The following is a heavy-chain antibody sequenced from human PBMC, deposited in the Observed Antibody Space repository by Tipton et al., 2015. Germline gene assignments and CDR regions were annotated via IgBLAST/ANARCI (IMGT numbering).Heavy chain of an antibody. J-gene: IGHJ6*02. V-gene: IGHV3-23*01. D-gene: IGHD4-11*01. CDR3: AKVTRAGYQFYYGVDV. CDR1: GFTFTNAW. Sequence: SLRLSCVASGFTFTNAWMNWVRQAPGKGLEWVSSISESGGNTDYADSVKGRFTISRDSAKNTLFLQMNSLRAEDTAVYYCAKVTRAGYQFYYGVDVWGQGTTVTVSS. CDR2: ISESGGNT.